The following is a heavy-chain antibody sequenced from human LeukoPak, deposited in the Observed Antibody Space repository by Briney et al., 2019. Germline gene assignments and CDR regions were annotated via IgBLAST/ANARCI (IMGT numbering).Heavy chain of an antibody. CDR1: GFTFSSYG. V-gene: IGHV3-33*01. D-gene: IGHD3-16*02. J-gene: IGHJ4*02. CDR2: IWYDGSNK. CDR3: ARDLSRTPFVYYFDY. Sequence: GGSLRLSCAASGFTFSSYGMHWIRQAPGKGLEWVAVIWYDGSNKYYADSVKGRFTISRDNSKNTLYLQMNSLRAEDTAVYYCARDLSRTPFVYYFDYWGQGTLVTVSS.